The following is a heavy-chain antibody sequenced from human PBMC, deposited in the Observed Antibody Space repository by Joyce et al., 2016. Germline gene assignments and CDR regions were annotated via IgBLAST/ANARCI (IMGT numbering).Heavy chain of an antibody. CDR1: GISLSTSGVG. CDR3: AHAPATDRYYGTDV. V-gene: IGHV2-5*02. D-gene: IGHD6-25*01. Sequence: QGTLKESGPTLVKPTQTLTLTCTSSGISLSTSGVGVGWIRQHPGKALEWLALIYWDDDKRYSSSLKSRLTITKDTSKNQVVLTMTNMDPVDTATYYCAHAPATDRYYGTDVWGQGTTVTVSS. CDR2: IYWDDDK. J-gene: IGHJ6*02.